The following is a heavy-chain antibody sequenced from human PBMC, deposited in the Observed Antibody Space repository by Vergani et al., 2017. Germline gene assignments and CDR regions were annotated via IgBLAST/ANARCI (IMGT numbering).Heavy chain of an antibody. CDR2: IWYDGSNK. CDR3: ARDRQLVPYYYYYYMDV. J-gene: IGHJ6*03. D-gene: IGHD6-6*01. CDR1: GFRFSSYG. Sequence: QVQLVESGGGVVQPGRSLRLSCAASGFRFSSYGMNWVRQAPGKGLEWVAVIWYDGSNKYYADSVKGRFTISRDNSKNTLYLQMNSLRAEDTAVYYCARDRQLVPYYYYYYMDVWGKGTTVTVSS. V-gene: IGHV3-30*19.